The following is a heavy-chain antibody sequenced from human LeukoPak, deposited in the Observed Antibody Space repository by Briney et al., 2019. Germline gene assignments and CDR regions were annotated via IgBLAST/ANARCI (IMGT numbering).Heavy chain of an antibody. J-gene: IGHJ4*02. CDR1: TATFSSYA. CDR2: IIPIFGIA. Sequence: SVTPSCKPSTATFSSYAISWVRQVHGQGLEWMGRIIPIFGIANYAQKFQGRVTLTEDNSTTTDYMELSSLRSEDTDVCYCARDLTAPNRPHYYDSSGLDYWGQGTLVTVSS. D-gene: IGHD3-22*01. V-gene: IGHV1-69*04. CDR3: ARDLTAPNRPHYYDSSGLDY.